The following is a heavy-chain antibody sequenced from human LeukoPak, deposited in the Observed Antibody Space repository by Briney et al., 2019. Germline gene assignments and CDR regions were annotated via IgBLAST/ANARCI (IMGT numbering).Heavy chain of an antibody. D-gene: IGHD1-26*01. CDR2: INTNTGNP. V-gene: IGHV7-4-1*02. CDR1: GYTFTSYA. J-gene: IGHJ3*02. Sequence: ASVKVSCKASGYTFTSYAMNWVRQAPGQGREWMGWINTNTGNPTYAQGFTGRFVFSLDTSVSTAYLQISSLKAEDTAVYYCARGDSGSYWFGRAYDAFDIWGQGTMVTVSS. CDR3: ARGDSGSYWFGRAYDAFDI.